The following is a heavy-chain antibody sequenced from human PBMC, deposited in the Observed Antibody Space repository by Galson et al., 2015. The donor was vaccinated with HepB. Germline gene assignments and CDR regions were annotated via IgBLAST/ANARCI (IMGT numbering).Heavy chain of an antibody. CDR3: ARDGSYKLDY. Sequence: SLRLSCAASGFTFSTSWMHWVRQAPGKGLVWVSRVKSDGSGPVYVDSVKGRFAVSRDNARSTLYLQMNNLRAEDTAVYYCARDGSYKLDYWGQGTLVTVSS. D-gene: IGHD1-14*01. CDR2: VKSDGSGP. J-gene: IGHJ4*02. CDR1: GFTFSTSW. V-gene: IGHV3-74*01.